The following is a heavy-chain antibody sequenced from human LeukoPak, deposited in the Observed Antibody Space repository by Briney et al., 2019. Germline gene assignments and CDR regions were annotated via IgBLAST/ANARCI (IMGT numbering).Heavy chain of an antibody. Sequence: PGGSLRLSCAASGFTFSSYAMNWVRQAPGKGLEWVSAISGSGGSTYYADSVKGRFTISRDNSRNTPYLQMNSLRAEDTAVYYCATPSNYFDYWGQGTLVTVSS. D-gene: IGHD2-2*01. J-gene: IGHJ4*02. CDR1: GFTFSSYA. V-gene: IGHV3-23*01. CDR3: ATPSNYFDY. CDR2: ISGSGGST.